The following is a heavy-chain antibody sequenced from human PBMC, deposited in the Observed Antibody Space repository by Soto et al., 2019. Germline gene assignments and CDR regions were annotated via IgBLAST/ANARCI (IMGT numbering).Heavy chain of an antibody. CDR1: GGSISSGGYY. CDR3: ARYRYGSGSYSPSNFDY. D-gene: IGHD3-10*01. CDR2: IYYSGST. Sequence: PSETLSLTCTVSGGSISSGGYYWSWSRQHPGKGLEWIGYIYYSGSTYYNPSLKSRVTISVDTSKNQFSLKLSSVTAADTAVYYCARYRYGSGSYSPSNFDYWGQGTLVTVSS. V-gene: IGHV4-31*03. J-gene: IGHJ4*02.